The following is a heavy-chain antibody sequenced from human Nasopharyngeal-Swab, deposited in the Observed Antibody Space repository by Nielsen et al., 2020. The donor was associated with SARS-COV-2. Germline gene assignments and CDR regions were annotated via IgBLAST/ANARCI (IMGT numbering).Heavy chain of an antibody. CDR3: ARDQRGPLGSDY. D-gene: IGHD2-15*01. J-gene: IGHJ4*02. V-gene: IGHV1-2*02. Sequence: WVRQAPGQGLEWMGWMNPNSGNTDYAQKFQGRVTMTRDTSISTAYMELSRLRSDDTAVYYCARDQRGPLGSDYWGQGTLVTVSS. CDR2: MNPNSGNT.